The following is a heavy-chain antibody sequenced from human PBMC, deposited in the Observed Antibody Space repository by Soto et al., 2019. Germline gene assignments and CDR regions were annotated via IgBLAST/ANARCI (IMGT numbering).Heavy chain of an antibody. D-gene: IGHD2-15*01. V-gene: IGHV1-69*18. Sequence: QVQLVQSGAEVKKPGSSVKVSCKVSGDTFKSYAFSWVRQAPGQGLEWMGRIIPLFGTADYPLRFQGRVTMSAVESTSTAYMELSSLRSEDTAVYYCARDTDVAVVAATPNFYYDGLDVWGQGTRVTVSS. CDR3: ARDTDVAVVAATPNFYYDGLDV. CDR1: GDTFKSYA. J-gene: IGHJ6*02. CDR2: IIPLFGTA.